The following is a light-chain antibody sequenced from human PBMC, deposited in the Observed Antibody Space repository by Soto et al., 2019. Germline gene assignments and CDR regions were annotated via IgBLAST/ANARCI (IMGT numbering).Light chain of an antibody. CDR2: GDT. CDR1: SSNIGAGYD. J-gene: IGLJ2*01. Sequence: SALTQPPSVSGAPGQRVTISCTGSSSNIGAGYDVHWYQQLPGTAPKLLIYGDTNRPSGVPDRFSGSKSGTSATLGITGLQTGDEADYYCGTWDSSLSAVVFGGGTQLTVL. CDR3: GTWDSSLSAVV. V-gene: IGLV1-40*01.